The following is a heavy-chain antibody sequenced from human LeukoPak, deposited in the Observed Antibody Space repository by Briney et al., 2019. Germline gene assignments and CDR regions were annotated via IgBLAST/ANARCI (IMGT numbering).Heavy chain of an antibody. CDR3: ARDDTVGASFDY. V-gene: IGHV4-39*07. CDR2: IYYSGST. D-gene: IGHD1-26*01. J-gene: IGHJ4*02. Sequence: SETLSLTCTVSGGSISSSSYYWGWIRQPPGKGLEWIGGIYYSGSTYYNPSLKSRVTISVDTSKNQFSLKLSSVTAADTAVYYCARDDTVGASFDYWGQGTLVTVSS. CDR1: GGSISSSSYY.